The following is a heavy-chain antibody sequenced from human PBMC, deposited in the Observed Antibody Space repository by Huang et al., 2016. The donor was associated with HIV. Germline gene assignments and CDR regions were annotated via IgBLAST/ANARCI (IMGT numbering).Heavy chain of an antibody. V-gene: IGHV1-8*03. D-gene: IGHD4-17*01. J-gene: IGHJ4*02. CDR1: GYTFTNYD. CDR3: ARSAYGDLDY. Sequence: QVHLVQSGAEVKKPGASVKVSCKASGYTFTNYDINWVRQAPGRGLEWRGWMDPNTGNTGFAQRFQGRVTITRKTSITTAYMELTSWTSEDTAVYYCARSAYGDLDYWGLGTLVIVSS. CDR2: MDPNTGNT.